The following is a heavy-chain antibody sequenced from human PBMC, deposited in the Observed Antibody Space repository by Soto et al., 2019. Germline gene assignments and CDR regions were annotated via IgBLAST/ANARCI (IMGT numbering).Heavy chain of an antibody. CDR3: ARGEWDYYYSSGYLDY. Sequence: QVQLVQSGAEVKKPGASVKVSCKASGYTFTSYYMHWVRQAPGQGLEWMGIINPSGGSTSYAQKFQGRVTMTRDTSTSTVYMELSSLRSEDTAVYYCARGEWDYYYSSGYLDYWGQGTLVTVSS. V-gene: IGHV1-46*01. J-gene: IGHJ4*02. CDR2: INPSGGST. CDR1: GYTFTSYY. D-gene: IGHD3-22*01.